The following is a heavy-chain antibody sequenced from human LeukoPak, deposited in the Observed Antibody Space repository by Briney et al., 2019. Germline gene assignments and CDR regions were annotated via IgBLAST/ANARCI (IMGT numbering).Heavy chain of an antibody. CDR1: GFTFSSYS. V-gene: IGHV3-21*01. CDR3: ARGRSVVVAGGFDY. Sequence: GGSLRLSCAASGFTFSSYSMNWVRQAPGKGLEWVSSISSSSSYIYYADSVKGRFTISRDNAKNSLYLQMNSLRAEDTAVYYCARGRSVVVAGGFDYWGQGTLVTVSS. D-gene: IGHD2-15*01. J-gene: IGHJ4*02. CDR2: ISSSSSYI.